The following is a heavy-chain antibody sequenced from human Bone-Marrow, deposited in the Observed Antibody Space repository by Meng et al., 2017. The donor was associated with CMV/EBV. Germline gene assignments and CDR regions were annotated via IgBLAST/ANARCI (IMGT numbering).Heavy chain of an antibody. Sequence: GESLKISCAASGFTFSSYEMNWVRQAPGKGLEWVSYISSSGSTIYYADSVKGRFTISRDNSKNTLYLQMNSLRAEDTAVYYCAKERAWFGELPLLFGYWGQGTLVTVSS. CDR3: AKERAWFGELPLLFGY. D-gene: IGHD3-10*01. CDR2: ISSSGSTI. J-gene: IGHJ4*02. V-gene: IGHV3-48*03. CDR1: GFTFSSYE.